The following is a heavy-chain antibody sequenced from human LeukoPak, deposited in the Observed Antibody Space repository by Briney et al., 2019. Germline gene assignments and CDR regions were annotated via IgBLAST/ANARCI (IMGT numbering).Heavy chain of an antibody. CDR1: GFTFSSYS. D-gene: IGHD3-22*01. V-gene: IGHV3-48*04. CDR2: ISSSSSTI. J-gene: IGHJ1*01. CDR3: ARTPPRSSGYYEVRYFQH. Sequence: GGSLRLSCAASGFTFSSYSMNWVRQAPGKGLEWVSYISSSSSTIYYADSVKGRFTISRDNAKNSLYLQMNSLRAEDTAVYYCARTPPRSSGYYEVRYFQHWGQGTLVTVSS.